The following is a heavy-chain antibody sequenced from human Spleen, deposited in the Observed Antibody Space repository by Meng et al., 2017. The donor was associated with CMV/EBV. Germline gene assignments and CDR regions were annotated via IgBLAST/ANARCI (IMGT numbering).Heavy chain of an antibody. CDR1: GFTVSSNY. D-gene: IGHD3-22*01. CDR3: ASNYYYDSSGYYFPLWY. V-gene: IGHV3-53*01. Sequence: GESLKISCAASGFTVSSNYMSWVRQAPGKGLEWVSVIYNGGSTYYADSVKGRFTISRDNSKNTLYLQMNSLRAEDTAVYYCASNYYYDSSGYYFPLWYWGQGTLVTVSS. CDR2: IYNGGST. J-gene: IGHJ4*02.